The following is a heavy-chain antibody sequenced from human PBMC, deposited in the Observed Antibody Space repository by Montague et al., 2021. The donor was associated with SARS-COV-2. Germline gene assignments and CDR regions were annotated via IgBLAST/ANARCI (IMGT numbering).Heavy chain of an antibody. D-gene: IGHD4-17*01. Sequence: SEILSLTCTVSGDSTSCPNCYWGWIRQAPGKGLDWIGTIYNSGPTSYIPSPKSRLPISIDTSKNQFSLKLTSVTAADTAVYYCARHRNYGDHSLDNWFHPWGQGTLVTVSS. J-gene: IGHJ5*02. CDR3: ARHRNYGDHSLDNWFHP. CDR2: IYNSGPT. V-gene: IGHV4-39*01. CDR1: GDSTSCPNCY.